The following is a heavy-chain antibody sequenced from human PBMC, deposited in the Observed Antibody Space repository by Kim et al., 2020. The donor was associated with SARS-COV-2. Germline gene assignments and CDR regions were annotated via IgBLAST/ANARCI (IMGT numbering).Heavy chain of an antibody. J-gene: IGHJ6*02. CDR1: GFTFSSYA. CDR2: ISYDGSNK. Sequence: GGSLILSCAASGFTFSSYAMHWVRQAPGKGLEWVAVISYDGSNKYYADSVKGRFTISRDNSKNTLYLQMNSLRAEDTAVYYCARDILIAVAGTFHYYYGMDVWGQGTTVTVSS. D-gene: IGHD6-19*01. CDR3: ARDILIAVAGTFHYYYGMDV. V-gene: IGHV3-30*04.